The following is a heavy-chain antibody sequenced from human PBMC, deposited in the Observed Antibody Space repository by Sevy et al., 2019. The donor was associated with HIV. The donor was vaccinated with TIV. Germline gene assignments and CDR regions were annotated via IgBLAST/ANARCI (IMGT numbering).Heavy chain of an antibody. D-gene: IGHD3-22*01. J-gene: IGHJ6*02. CDR2: ISGSGGST. Sequence: GGSLRLSCAASGFTFSSYAMSWVRQAPGKGLEWVSAISGSGGSTYYADSVKGRFTISRDNSKNTLYLQMNSLRAEDRAGYYGATNYYYGSSGDYRGYYYDGMDFWGQGTTVTVSS. V-gene: IGHV3-23*01. CDR1: GFTFSSYA. CDR3: ATNYYYGSSGDYRGYYYDGMDF.